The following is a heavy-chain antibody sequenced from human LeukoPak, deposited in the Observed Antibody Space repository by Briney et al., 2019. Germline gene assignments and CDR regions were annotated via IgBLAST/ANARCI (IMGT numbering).Heavy chain of an antibody. D-gene: IGHD3-10*01. J-gene: IGHJ6*02. Sequence: SETLSLTCTVSGGSISSYYWSWIRQPPGRGPEWIGYIYYSGSTNYNPSLNRRVTISIETSKNQFSLKLSSVTAADTAVYYCARGHYYGSVYYGMDVWGQGTTVTVSS. CDR3: ARGHYYGSVYYGMDV. CDR1: GGSISSYY. V-gene: IGHV4-59*08. CDR2: IYYSGST.